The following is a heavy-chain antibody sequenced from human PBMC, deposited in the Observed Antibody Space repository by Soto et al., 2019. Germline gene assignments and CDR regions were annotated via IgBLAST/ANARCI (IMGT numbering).Heavy chain of an antibody. CDR3: ARARGPVVPADGAFDI. Sequence: LSLTCTVSGGSISSGDYYWSWIRQPPGKGLEWIGYIYYSGSTYYNPSLKSRVTISVDTSKNQFSLKLSSVTAADTAVYYCARARGPVVPADGAFDIWGQGTMVTVSS. D-gene: IGHD2-2*01. CDR1: GGSISSGDYY. J-gene: IGHJ3*02. V-gene: IGHV4-30-4*01. CDR2: IYYSGST.